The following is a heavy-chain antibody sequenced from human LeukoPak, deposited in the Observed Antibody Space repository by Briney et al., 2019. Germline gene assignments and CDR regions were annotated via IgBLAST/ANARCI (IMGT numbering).Heavy chain of an antibody. D-gene: IGHD3-10*01. CDR3: ARDRTITSYYYYMDV. Sequence: GGSLRLSCAASGFTFSDYYMSWIRQAPGKGLEWVSYISSSGRTIYYAESVKCRFTLSRDNAKNSLYLQMNSLRAEDTAVYYCARDRTITSYYYYMDVWGKGTTVTVSS. V-gene: IGHV3-11*01. CDR1: GFTFSDYY. J-gene: IGHJ6*03. CDR2: ISSSGRTI.